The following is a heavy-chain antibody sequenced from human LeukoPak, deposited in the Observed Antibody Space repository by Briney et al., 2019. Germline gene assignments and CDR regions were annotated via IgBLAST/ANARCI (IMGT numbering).Heavy chain of an antibody. CDR3: ARVRYRSSTSCKDV. Sequence: SETLSLTCAVYGGSFSGYYWSWIRQPPGKGLEWIGEINHSGSTNYNPSLKSRVTISVDTSKNQFSLKLSSVTAADTAVYYCARVRYRSSTSCKDVWGKGTTVTVSS. V-gene: IGHV4-34*01. CDR2: INHSGST. CDR1: GGSFSGYY. J-gene: IGHJ6*04. D-gene: IGHD2-2*01.